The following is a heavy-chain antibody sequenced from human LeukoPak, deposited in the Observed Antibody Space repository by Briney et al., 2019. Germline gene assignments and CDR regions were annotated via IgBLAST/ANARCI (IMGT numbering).Heavy chain of an antibody. V-gene: IGHV1-3*01. J-gene: IGHJ4*02. CDR3: ARDRQDDSNLDY. CDR2: INAGNGNT. D-gene: IGHD4-11*01. Sequence: ASVKVSCKASGYTFTSYAMHWVRQAPGQRLEWMGWINAGNGNTKYSQKFQGRVIMTTDTSTSTAYMELRSLRSDDTAVYYCARDRQDDSNLDYWGQGTLVTVSS. CDR1: GYTFTSYA.